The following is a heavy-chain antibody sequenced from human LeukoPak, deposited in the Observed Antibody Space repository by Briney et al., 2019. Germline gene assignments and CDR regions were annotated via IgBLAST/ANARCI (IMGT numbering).Heavy chain of an antibody. CDR2: ISHTGGI. V-gene: IGHV3-48*03. CDR3: SRSSGSYRPFDS. Sequence: GGSLRLSCAASGFIFSNFEMNWVRQAPGKGLEWVSHISHTGGIKYADSVKGRFTISRDNSKNSQYLQMTSLRAEDTAVYYCSRSSGSYRPFDSWGQGILVTVSS. CDR1: GFIFSNFE. J-gene: IGHJ5*01. D-gene: IGHD3-22*01.